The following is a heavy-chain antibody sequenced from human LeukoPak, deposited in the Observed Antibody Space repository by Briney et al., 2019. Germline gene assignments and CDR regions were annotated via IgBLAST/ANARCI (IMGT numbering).Heavy chain of an antibody. V-gene: IGHV1-69*05. CDR1: GGTFSSYA. J-gene: IGHJ6*03. Sequence: SVKVSCKASGGTFSSYAISWVRQAPGQGLEWMGGIIPIFGTANYAQKFQGRVTITTDESTSTAYMELSSLRSEDTAVYYCARGGQVDTAMDNYYYYYMDVWGKGTTVTVSS. D-gene: IGHD5-18*01. CDR2: IIPIFGTA. CDR3: ARGGQVDTAMDNYYYYYMDV.